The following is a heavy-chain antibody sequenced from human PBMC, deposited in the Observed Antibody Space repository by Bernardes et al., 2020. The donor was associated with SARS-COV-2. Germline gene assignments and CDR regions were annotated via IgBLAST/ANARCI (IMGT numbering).Heavy chain of an antibody. CDR3: ARGEDTSGRLGESDY. CDR1: GFTFSTYS. CDR2: ISSVGGDR. Sequence: GGSLRLSCAGSGFTFSTYSMNWVRQAPGKGLEWVSSISSVGGDRYYADSVKGRFTISRNNAKNSLYLEMNNLRAEDTAVYYCARGEDTSGRLGESDYWGQGSQVTVSS. J-gene: IGHJ4*02. V-gene: IGHV3-21*01. D-gene: IGHD5-18*01.